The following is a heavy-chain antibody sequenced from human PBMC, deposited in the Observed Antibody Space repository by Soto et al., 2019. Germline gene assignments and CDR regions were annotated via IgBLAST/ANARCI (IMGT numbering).Heavy chain of an antibody. CDR2: ISYDGSNK. CDR3: AKDPTGATDYYGMDV. V-gene: IGHV3-30*18. D-gene: IGHD3-10*01. J-gene: IGHJ6*02. CDR1: GFTFSSYG. Sequence: QVQLVESGGGVVQPGRSLRLSCAASGFTFSSYGMHWVRQAPGKGLEWVAVISYDGSNKYYADSVKGRFTISRDNSKNTLYLQMNSLRAEDTAVYYCAKDPTGATDYYGMDVWGQRTTVTVSS.